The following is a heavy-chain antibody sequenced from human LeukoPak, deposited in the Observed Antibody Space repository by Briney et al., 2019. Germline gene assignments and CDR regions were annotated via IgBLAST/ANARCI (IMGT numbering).Heavy chain of an antibody. CDR1: GASTSSNN. CDR2: AYYSGHT. J-gene: IGHJ4*02. CDR3: ARHPFATPFDY. Sequence: PSETLSLTCTVSGASTSSNNWSWIRQPPGKGLEWIGYAYYSGHTNYNSSLKSRVTMSLDTSKSQFSLRLSSVTAADTAVYFCARHPFATPFDYWGPGTLVTVSS. D-gene: IGHD2-15*01. V-gene: IGHV4-59*08.